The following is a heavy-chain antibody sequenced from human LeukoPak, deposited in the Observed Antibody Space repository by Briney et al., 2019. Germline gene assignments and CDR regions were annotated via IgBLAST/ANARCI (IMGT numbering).Heavy chain of an antibody. CDR1: GGSTSSYY. Sequence: SETLSLTCTVSGGSTSSYYWSWIRQPPGKVLEGIGYIYYSGSTNYNPSLKSRVTISVDTSKNQFSLKLSSVTAADTAVYYCAGGTFAYYYDSSGYRIDYWGQGTLVTVSS. V-gene: IGHV4-59*01. CDR3: AGGTFAYYYDSSGYRIDY. CDR2: IYYSGST. J-gene: IGHJ4*02. D-gene: IGHD3-22*01.